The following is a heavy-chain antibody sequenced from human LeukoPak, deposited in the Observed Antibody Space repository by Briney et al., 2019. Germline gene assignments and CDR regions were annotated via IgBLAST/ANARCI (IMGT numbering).Heavy chain of an antibody. CDR2: INPKSFAT. Sequence: ASVKVSCKTSGYTFTAYYVHWMRQAPGQGLEWMGWINPKSFATNFAQEFQGRVTMTSDPSINTTFMEVTGLTSDDTALYYCARALRSELRGVFGYYLQHWGQGTLVTVSS. D-gene: IGHD2/OR15-2a*01. J-gene: IGHJ4*02. CDR3: ARALRSELRGVFGYYLQH. V-gene: IGHV1-2*02. CDR1: GYTFTAYY.